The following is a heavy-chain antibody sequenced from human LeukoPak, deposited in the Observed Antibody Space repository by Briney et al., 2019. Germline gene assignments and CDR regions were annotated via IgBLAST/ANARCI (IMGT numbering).Heavy chain of an antibody. CDR1: GFTFSSYA. V-gene: IGHV3-23*01. CDR3: AKDWSAYYFYFDQ. D-gene: IGHD3-3*01. CDR2: ISDGGHNT. J-gene: IGHJ4*02. Sequence: GGSLRLSCAASGFTFSSYAMSWVRQAPGKGLDWVSAISDGGHNTYYADSVKGRFTISRDNSKNTLYLQMNSLRAEDTAVYYCAKDWSAYYFYFDQWGQGTLVTVSS.